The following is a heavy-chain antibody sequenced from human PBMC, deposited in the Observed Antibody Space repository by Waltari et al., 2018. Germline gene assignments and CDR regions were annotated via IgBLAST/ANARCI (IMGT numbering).Heavy chain of an antibody. V-gene: IGHV1-18*01. CDR1: GYTFTSYG. D-gene: IGHD1-26*01. J-gene: IGHJ6*02. CDR2: ISAYNGNT. Sequence: QVQLVQSGAEVKKPGASVKVSCKASGYTFTSYGLSWGRQAPGQGLEWMGWISAYNGNTNYAQKLQGRVTMTTDTSTSTAYMELRSLRSDDTAVYYCARVGGSYTTYYYYYGMDVWGQGTTVTVSS. CDR3: ARVGGSYTTYYYYYGMDV.